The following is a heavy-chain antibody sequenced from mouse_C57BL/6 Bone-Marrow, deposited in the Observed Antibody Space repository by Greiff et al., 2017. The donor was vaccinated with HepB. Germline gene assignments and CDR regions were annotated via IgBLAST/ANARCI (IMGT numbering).Heavy chain of an antibody. CDR3: TRGDYGSPYFDY. D-gene: IGHD1-1*01. V-gene: IGHV1-5*01. CDR1: GYTFTSYW. CDR2: IYPGNSDT. J-gene: IGHJ2*01. Sequence: VQLQQSGTVLARPGASVKMSCKTSGYTFTSYWMHWVKQRPGQGLEWIGAIYPGNSDTSYNQKFKGKAKLTAVTSASTAYMELSSLTNEDSAVYYSTRGDYGSPYFDYWGQGTTLTVSS.